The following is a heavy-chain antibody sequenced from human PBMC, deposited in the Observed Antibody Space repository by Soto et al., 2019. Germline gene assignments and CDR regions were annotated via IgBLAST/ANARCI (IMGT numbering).Heavy chain of an antibody. CDR1: GFSFDDYA. D-gene: IGHD3-10*01. J-gene: IGHJ4*02. CDR2: VGWNSDSI. CDR3: AKSFFGELSD. V-gene: IGHV3-9*01. Sequence: GGSLRLSCVAFGFSFDDYAMHWVRQAPGKGLEWVSGVGWNSDSIGYADSVKGRFTISRDNAKNSLYLQMNSLRAEDTAVYYCAKSFFGELSDWGQGTLVTVSS.